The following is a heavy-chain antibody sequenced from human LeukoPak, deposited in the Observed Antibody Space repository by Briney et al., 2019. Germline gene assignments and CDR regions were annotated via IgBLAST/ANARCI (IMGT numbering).Heavy chain of an antibody. CDR1: GFTFSSYA. CDR3: AKDLRGYSYGYGY. J-gene: IGHJ4*02. Sequence: GGSLRLSCAASGFTFSSYAMSWVRQAPGKGLEWVSAISGSGGSTYYADSVKGRFTISRDNSKNTLYLQMDSLRAEDTAVYYCAKDLRGYSYGYGYWGQGTLVTVSS. D-gene: IGHD5-18*01. CDR2: ISGSGGST. V-gene: IGHV3-23*01.